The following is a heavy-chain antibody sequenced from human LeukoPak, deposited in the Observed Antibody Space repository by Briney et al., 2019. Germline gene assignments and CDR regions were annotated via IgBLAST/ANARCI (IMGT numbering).Heavy chain of an antibody. V-gene: IGHV4-59*01. CDR2: IYYSGST. Sequence: SETLSLTCTVSGGSLSSYYWSWLRQPPGKGLEWIGYIYYSGSTNYNPSLKCRVTISVDTSKNQFSLKLSSVTAADTAVYYCARAGMKADYSSSWPIWYFDYWGQGTLVTVSS. CDR1: GGSLSSYY. D-gene: IGHD6-13*01. CDR3: ARAGMKADYSSSWPIWYFDY. J-gene: IGHJ4*02.